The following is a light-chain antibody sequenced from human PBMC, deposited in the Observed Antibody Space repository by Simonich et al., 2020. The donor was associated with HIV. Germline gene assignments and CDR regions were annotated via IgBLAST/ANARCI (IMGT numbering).Light chain of an antibody. CDR2: GAA. Sequence: IVMTQSPASLSVSPGERATLSCRASQSVSSNLAGYQQKAGQAPRLLIYGAATRATGIPARFSGSGSGTEFTLTISSMQSEDFAVYYCQQYNNWPLTFGGGTKVEIK. CDR1: QSVSSN. J-gene: IGKJ4*01. CDR3: QQYNNWPLT. V-gene: IGKV3-15*01.